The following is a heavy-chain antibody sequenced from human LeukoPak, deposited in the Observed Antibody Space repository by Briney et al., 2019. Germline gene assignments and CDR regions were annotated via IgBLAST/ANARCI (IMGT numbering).Heavy chain of an antibody. CDR1: GFTFSSYA. J-gene: IGHJ4*02. CDR2: ISGSGGST. CDR3: AKAHSDYYDSSGYYYRDY. D-gene: IGHD3-22*01. V-gene: IGHV3-23*01. Sequence: GSLRLSCAASGFTFSSYAMSWVRQAPGKGLEWVSAISGSGGSTYYADSVKGRFTISRDNSKNTLYLQMNSLRAEDTAVYYCAKAHSDYYDSSGYYYRDYWGQGTPVTVSS.